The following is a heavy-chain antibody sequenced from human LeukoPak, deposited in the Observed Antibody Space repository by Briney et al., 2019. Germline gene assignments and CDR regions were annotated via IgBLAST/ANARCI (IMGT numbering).Heavy chain of an antibody. CDR2: ISSSDYA. D-gene: IGHD5-24*01. V-gene: IGHV3-21*01. CDR3: AKERGRDGYNYRNFDY. Sequence: GGSLRLSCAASGFIFSPSGMTWVRQAPGKGLEWVSTISSSDYASYTDSVKGRFTISRDNSKNTLYLQMNNLRPEDTAVYYCAKERGRDGYNYRNFDYWGQGTLVTVSS. CDR1: GFIFSPSG. J-gene: IGHJ4*02.